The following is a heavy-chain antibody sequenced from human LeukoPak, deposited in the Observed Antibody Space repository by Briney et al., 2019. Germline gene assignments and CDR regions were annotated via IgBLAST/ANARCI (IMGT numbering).Heavy chain of an antibody. CDR3: ARADLRTDYGTYYFHY. J-gene: IGHJ4*02. CDR2: IYYSGST. D-gene: IGHD4/OR15-4a*01. CDR1: GGSINSYC. Sequence: SETLSLTCTASGGSINSYCWGLSRQPPGKGLEWIGSIYYSGSTYYNPSLKSRVTISVDTSKNQFSLKLSSVTAADTAVCYCARADLRTDYGTYYFHYWGQGTLVTVSS. V-gene: IGHV4-39*01.